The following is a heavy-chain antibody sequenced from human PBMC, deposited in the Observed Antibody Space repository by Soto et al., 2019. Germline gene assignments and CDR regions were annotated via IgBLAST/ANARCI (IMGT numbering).Heavy chain of an antibody. CDR3: ARDLGPGGGSCYSYCYFDY. CDR2: ISSSSSYI. V-gene: IGHV3-21*01. Sequence: GGSLRLSCTASGFTFSSYSMNWVRQDTGKGLEWVSSISSSSSYIYYADSVKGRFTISRDNAKNSLYLQMNSLRAEDTAVYYCARDLGPGGGSCYSYCYFDYWGQGTLVTVSS. CDR1: GFTFSSYS. D-gene: IGHD2-15*01. J-gene: IGHJ4*02.